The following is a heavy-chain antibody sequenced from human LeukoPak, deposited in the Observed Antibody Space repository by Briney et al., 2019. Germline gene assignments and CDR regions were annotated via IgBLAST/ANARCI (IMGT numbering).Heavy chain of an antibody. J-gene: IGHJ5*02. D-gene: IGHD6-25*01. CDR2: ISWNSGSI. V-gene: IGHV3-9*03. CDR1: GFTFDDYA. Sequence: GGSLRLSCAASGFTFDDYAMHWVRQAPGKGLEWVSGISWNSGSIGYADSVKGRFTISRDNAKNSLYLQMNSLRAEDMALYYCAKAGARDSGYQYQGDWFDPWGQGTLVTVSS. CDR3: AKAGARDSGYQYQGDWFDP.